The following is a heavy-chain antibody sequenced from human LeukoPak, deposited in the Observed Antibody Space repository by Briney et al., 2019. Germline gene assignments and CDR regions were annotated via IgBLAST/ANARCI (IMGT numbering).Heavy chain of an antibody. D-gene: IGHD6-6*01. CDR3: ARNAYKTSSEIYFDL. J-gene: IGHJ4*02. CDR2: ISPFNGDT. Sequence: ASVKVSCKASGYNFISYGVSWMRLVPGRGLEWMGWISPFNGDTNYAQTFQGRVTMTTDTSTSTVYMELRSLKLDDTAVYYCARNAYKTSSEIYFDLWGRGILVTVSS. CDR1: GYNFISYG. V-gene: IGHV1-18*04.